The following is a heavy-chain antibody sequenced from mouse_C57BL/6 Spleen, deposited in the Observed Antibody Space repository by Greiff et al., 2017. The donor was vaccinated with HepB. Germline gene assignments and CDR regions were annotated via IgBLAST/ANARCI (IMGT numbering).Heavy chain of an antibody. CDR3: ARERAYYGNPAWFAY. D-gene: IGHD2-10*01. Sequence: QVQLKQPGAELVKPGASVKLSCKASGYTFTSYWMHWVKQRPGQGLEWIGMIHPNSGSTNYNEKFKGKATLTAEKSSSTAYMQLSSLTSEDSAVYFCARERAYYGNPAWFAYWGQGTLVTVSA. CDR1: GYTFTSYW. V-gene: IGHV1-64*01. CDR2: IHPNSGST. J-gene: IGHJ3*01.